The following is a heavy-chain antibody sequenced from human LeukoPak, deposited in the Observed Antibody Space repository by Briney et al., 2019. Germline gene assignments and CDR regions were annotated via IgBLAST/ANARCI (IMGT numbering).Heavy chain of an antibody. Sequence: ASVKVSCKASGYTFTSYGISWVRQAPGQGLEWMGWISAYNGNTNYAQKLQGRVTMTTDTSTGTAYMELRSLRSDDTVVYYCARDNGELLGYYGMDVWGQGTTVTVSS. D-gene: IGHD3-10*01. J-gene: IGHJ6*02. CDR3: ARDNGELLGYYGMDV. CDR2: ISAYNGNT. CDR1: GYTFTSYG. V-gene: IGHV1-18*01.